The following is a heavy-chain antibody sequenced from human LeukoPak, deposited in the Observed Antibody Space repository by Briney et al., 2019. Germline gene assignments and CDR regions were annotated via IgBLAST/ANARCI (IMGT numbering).Heavy chain of an antibody. V-gene: IGHV3-74*01. J-gene: IGHJ4*02. Sequence: PGGSLRLSCGASGLTFSNYWMHWVRQAPGKGLVWVSRINSDGSSTSYADSVKGRFTISRDNAKNTLYLQMNSLRAEDTAVYYCARAECELPLRDWGQGTLVTVSS. CDR1: GLTFSNYW. D-gene: IGHD1-26*01. CDR3: ARAECELPLRD. CDR2: INSDGSST.